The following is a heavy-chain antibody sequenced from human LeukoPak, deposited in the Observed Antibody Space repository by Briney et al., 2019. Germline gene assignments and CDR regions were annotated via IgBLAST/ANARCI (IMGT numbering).Heavy chain of an antibody. CDR3: ARDIYGDYGGVDY. Sequence: GSLRPSCAASGFSLSSHAMSWVRQAPGKGLEWVSSISSSGDRTYYADSVKGRLTISRDNPKNTLLLQMNSLRAEDTAIYYCARDIYGDYGGVDYWGQGILVTVSS. D-gene: IGHD4-17*01. CDR2: ISSSGDRT. J-gene: IGHJ4*02. CDR1: GFSLSSHA. V-gene: IGHV3-23*01.